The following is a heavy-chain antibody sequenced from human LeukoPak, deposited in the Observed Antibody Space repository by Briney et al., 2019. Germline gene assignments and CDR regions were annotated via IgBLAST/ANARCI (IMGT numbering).Heavy chain of an antibody. CDR2: ISWDGGST. J-gene: IGHJ6*02. V-gene: IGHV3-43*01. CDR3: AKGRAYCGGDCYSLVHPYYV. D-gene: IGHD2-21*02. Sequence: PGGSLRLSCAASGFTFDDYTMHWVRQAPGKGLEWVSLISWDGGSTYYADSVKGRFTISRDNSKNSLYLQMNSLRAEDTALYYCAKGRAYCGGDCYSLVHPYYVWGQGTTVTVSS. CDR1: GFTFDDYT.